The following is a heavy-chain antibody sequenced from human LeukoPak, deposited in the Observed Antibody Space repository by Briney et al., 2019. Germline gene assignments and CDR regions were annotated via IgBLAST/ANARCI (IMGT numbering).Heavy chain of an antibody. CDR1: GFTFSSYG. CDR2: ISHDGSNK. Sequence: GRPLRLSCAASGFTFSSYGMHWVRQAPGKGLEWVAVISHDGSNKYYADSVKGRFTISRDNSKNTLYLQMNSLRAEDTAVYYCAKGRGYDFWSGPAHWGQGTTVTVSS. V-gene: IGHV3-30*18. D-gene: IGHD3-3*01. CDR3: AKGRGYDFWSGPAH. J-gene: IGHJ6*02.